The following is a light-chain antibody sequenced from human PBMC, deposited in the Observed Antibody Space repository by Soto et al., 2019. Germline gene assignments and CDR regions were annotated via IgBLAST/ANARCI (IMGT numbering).Light chain of an antibody. CDR2: GAS. CDR3: QQYTNCPLT. Sequence: EIVMTQSPDTLSVSPGEGATLSCRASQSVSIHLAWYQQKPGQAPRLLIYGASTRATGIPTKFSGSGSGTEFTLTIGSLQSEDFAVYYCQQYTNCPLTFGGGTKVEIK. CDR1: QSVSIH. V-gene: IGKV3-15*01. J-gene: IGKJ4*01.